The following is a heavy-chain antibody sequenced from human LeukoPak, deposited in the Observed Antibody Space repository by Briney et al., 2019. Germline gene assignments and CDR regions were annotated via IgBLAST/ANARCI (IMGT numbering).Heavy chain of an antibody. Sequence: GGSLRLSCGASGFTFNTYVMNWVRQAPGKGLEWVSGISHSGGTTYYADSVKGRFTISRDNSKNTLYLQMSSLRAEDTAVYYCAKGKGVTTLTLGPYFDYWGQGVLVTVSS. V-gene: IGHV3-23*01. D-gene: IGHD4-11*01. J-gene: IGHJ4*02. CDR2: ISHSGGTT. CDR3: AKGKGVTTLTLGPYFDY. CDR1: GFTFNTYV.